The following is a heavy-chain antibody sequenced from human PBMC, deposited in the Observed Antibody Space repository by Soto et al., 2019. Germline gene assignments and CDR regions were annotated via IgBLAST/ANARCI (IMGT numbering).Heavy chain of an antibody. V-gene: IGHV1-69*02. Sequence: QVQLVQSGAEVKKPGSSVKVSCKASGGTFSSYTISWVRQTPGQGLEWMGRIIPILGIANYAQKFQGRVTSTADKSTSTAYMELSSLRAEETAVYYCAMEYCSSTSCYRDYWGQGTLVTVSS. CDR1: GGTFSSYT. CDR3: AMEYCSSTSCYRDY. CDR2: IIPILGIA. D-gene: IGHD2-2*02. J-gene: IGHJ4*02.